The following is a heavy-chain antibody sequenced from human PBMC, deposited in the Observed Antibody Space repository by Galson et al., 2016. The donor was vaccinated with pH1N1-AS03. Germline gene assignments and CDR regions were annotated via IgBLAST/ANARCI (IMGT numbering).Heavy chain of an antibody. CDR1: GFAFNFSS. V-gene: IGHV3-30*07. D-gene: IGHD2-21*02. CDR2: LSYAGTSE. Sequence: SLRLSCAASGFAFNFSSMHWVRQAPGKGLEWIAVLSYAGTSEYFADSVKGRFTVSRDNAKNTLYLQMSNLRAEDTAVYYCARGPRRVVGTLLKYFGMDVWGQGTTVTVSS. J-gene: IGHJ6*02. CDR3: ARGPRRVVGTLLKYFGMDV.